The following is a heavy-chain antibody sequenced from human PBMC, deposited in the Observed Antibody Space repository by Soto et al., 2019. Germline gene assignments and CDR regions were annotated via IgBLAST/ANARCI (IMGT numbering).Heavy chain of an antibody. CDR1: GYTFTGYD. CDR2: INPNSGGT. Sequence: GASVKVSCKASGYTFTGYDMHCVRQAPGQGREWMGWINPNSGGTNYAQKFQGWVTMTRDTSISTAYMELSRLRSDDTAVYYCATSSGVPYGMDVWGQGTTVTVSS. CDR3: ATSSGVPYGMDV. J-gene: IGHJ6*02. D-gene: IGHD2-15*01. V-gene: IGHV1-2*04.